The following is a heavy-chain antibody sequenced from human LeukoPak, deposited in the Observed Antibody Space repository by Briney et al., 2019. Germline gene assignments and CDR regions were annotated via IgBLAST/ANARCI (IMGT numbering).Heavy chain of an antibody. CDR1: GFTFSSYG. D-gene: IGHD6-19*01. Sequence: PGRTLRLSCAASGFTFSSYGMHWVRQAPGKGLESVAVISYDGSNKYYADSVKGRFTISRDNSKNTLYLQMNSLRSEDTAVYYCAKDRSSGWYSFQHWGQGTLVSVSS. J-gene: IGHJ1*01. V-gene: IGHV3-30*18. CDR3: AKDRSSGWYSFQH. CDR2: ISYDGSNK.